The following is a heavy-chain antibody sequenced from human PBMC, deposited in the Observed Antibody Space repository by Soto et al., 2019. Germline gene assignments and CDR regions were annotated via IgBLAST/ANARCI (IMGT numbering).Heavy chain of an antibody. D-gene: IGHD3-10*01. V-gene: IGHV1-69*01. CDR2: IIPIFGTS. CDR1: GGSFSSYP. Sequence: QVQLVQSGAEVRKPGSSVKVSCKASGGSFSSYPFTWVRQAPGQGLEWMGGIIPIFGTSNYAQRFQGRVTFTADASTSTAYMELSSLRSEDTAVYYCARVLRPGRSFDYWGQGTLVTVSS. J-gene: IGHJ4*02. CDR3: ARVLRPGRSFDY.